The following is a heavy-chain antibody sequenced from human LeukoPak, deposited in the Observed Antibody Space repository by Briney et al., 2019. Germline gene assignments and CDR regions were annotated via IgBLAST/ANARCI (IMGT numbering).Heavy chain of an antibody. V-gene: IGHV3-30*04. D-gene: IGHD1-26*01. CDR2: ISYDGSNE. CDR1: GFTFSSYV. CDR3: ASGFTGYYDYFDY. Sequence: GGSLRLSCAASGFTFSSYVMHWVRQAPGKGLEWVAIISYDGSNEYYADSVKGRFTISRDSSKNTLYLQMNSLRAEDTAVYYCASGFTGYYDYFDYWGQGTLVAVSS. J-gene: IGHJ4*02.